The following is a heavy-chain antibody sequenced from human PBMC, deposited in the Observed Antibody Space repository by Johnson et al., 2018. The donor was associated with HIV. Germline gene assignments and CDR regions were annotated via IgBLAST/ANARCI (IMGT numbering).Heavy chain of an antibody. V-gene: IGHV3-30*03. CDR2: ISFDGSEK. D-gene: IGHD6-13*01. J-gene: IGHJ3*02. CDR3: ARGGWVFDAFDI. CDR1: GLNFSDYG. Sequence: QMQLVESGGGVVQPGRSVRLSCVVSGLNFSDYGMHWVRQAPGKGLEWVAVISFDGSEKYYVDSVKGRFTISRDNAKNSLYLQMNSLRAEDTAVYYCARGGWVFDAFDIWGQGTMVTVSS.